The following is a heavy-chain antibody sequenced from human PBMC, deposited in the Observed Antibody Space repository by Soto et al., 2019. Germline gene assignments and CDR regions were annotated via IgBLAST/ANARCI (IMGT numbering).Heavy chain of an antibody. CDR1: GGSISSGGYY. CDR2: IYYSGST. Sequence: PSETLSLTCTVSGGSISSGGYYWSWIRQHPGKGLEWIGYIYYSGSTYYNPSLKSRVTISVDTSKNQFSLKLSSVTAADTAVYFCARGDMVRGVIPYYYMDVWGKGTTVTVSS. D-gene: IGHD3-10*01. V-gene: IGHV4-31*03. CDR3: ARGDMVRGVIPYYYMDV. J-gene: IGHJ6*03.